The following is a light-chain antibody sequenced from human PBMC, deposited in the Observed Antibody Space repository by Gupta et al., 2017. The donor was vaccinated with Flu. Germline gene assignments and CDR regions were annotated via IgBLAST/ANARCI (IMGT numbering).Light chain of an antibody. V-gene: IGKV1-39*01. CDR3: QQSDSTPRT. J-gene: IGKJ4*01. Sequence: DIQMTQSPSSLSASVGDRVTITCRASQSISSYLNWYQQKPGKAPKLLIYAASSVQSGVPSRFSGSGSGTDFTLTISMLQPEDFTNYYCQQSDSTPRTFGGGTXVEIK. CDR2: AAS. CDR1: QSISSY.